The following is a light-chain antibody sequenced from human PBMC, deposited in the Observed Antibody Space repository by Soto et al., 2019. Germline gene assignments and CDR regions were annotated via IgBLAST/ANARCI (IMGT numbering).Light chain of an antibody. CDR2: AAS. Sequence: DIQMTQSPSSLPASVGDRVTLTCRASQSISTYLNWYQQKPGKAPKLLIYAASSLQSGVPSRLSGSGSGTDFTLTIDSLQPEDFATYYRQQSYTIPYTFGQGTKLEIK. J-gene: IGKJ2*01. CDR3: QQSYTIPYT. V-gene: IGKV1-39*01. CDR1: QSISTY.